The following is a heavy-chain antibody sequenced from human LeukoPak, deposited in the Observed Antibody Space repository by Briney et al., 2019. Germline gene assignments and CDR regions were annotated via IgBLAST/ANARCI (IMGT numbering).Heavy chain of an antibody. J-gene: IGHJ3*02. D-gene: IGHD1-26*01. Sequence: SETLSLTCTVSGGSISSSSYYWGWIRQPPGKGLEWIGSIYYSGSTYYNPSLKSRVTISVDTSKNQFSLKLSSVTAADTAVYYCATQWEPPVEDAFDIWGQGTMVTVSS. CDR1: GGSISSSSYY. CDR3: ATQWEPPVEDAFDI. CDR2: IYYSGST. V-gene: IGHV4-39*07.